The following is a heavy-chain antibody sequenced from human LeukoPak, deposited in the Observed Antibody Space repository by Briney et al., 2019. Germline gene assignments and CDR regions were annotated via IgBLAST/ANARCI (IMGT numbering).Heavy chain of an antibody. J-gene: IGHJ6*02. Sequence: GGSLRLSCAGSGFTFSSYSMNWVRQAPGKGLEWVSVMYVDGRTYYADSVKGRFTISRDNSKNTLYLQLNSLRAEDTAVSYCARTYCSGGSCCSRDYYYYGMDVWGQGTTVTVSS. D-gene: IGHD2-15*01. CDR1: GFTFSSYS. V-gene: IGHV3-66*02. CDR3: ARTYCSGGSCCSRDYYYYGMDV. CDR2: MYVDGRT.